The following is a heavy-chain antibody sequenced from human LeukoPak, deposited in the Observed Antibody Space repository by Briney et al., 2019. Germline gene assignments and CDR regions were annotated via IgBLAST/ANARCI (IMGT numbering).Heavy chain of an antibody. J-gene: IGHJ3*02. D-gene: IGHD6-19*01. CDR2: IYYSGST. CDR1: GGSISSYY. V-gene: IGHV4-59*01. CDR3: AREAGAFDI. Sequence: SETLSLTCTVSGGSISSYYWSWTRQPPGKGLEWIGYIYYSGSTNYNPSLKSRVTISVDTSKNQFSLKLSSVTAADTAVYYCAREAGAFDIWGQGTMVTVSS.